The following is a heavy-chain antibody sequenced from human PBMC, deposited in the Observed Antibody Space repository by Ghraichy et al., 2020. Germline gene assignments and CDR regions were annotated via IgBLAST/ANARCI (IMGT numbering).Heavy chain of an antibody. Sequence: GESLNISCAASGFTFSSYSMNWVRQAPGKGLEWVSYISSSSSTIYYADSVKGRFTISRDNAKNSLYLQMNSLRDEDTAVYYCARESRADFWSGYFYYFDYWGQGTLVTVSS. CDR3: ARESRADFWSGYFYYFDY. CDR1: GFTFSSYS. J-gene: IGHJ4*02. CDR2: ISSSSSTI. D-gene: IGHD3-3*01. V-gene: IGHV3-48*02.